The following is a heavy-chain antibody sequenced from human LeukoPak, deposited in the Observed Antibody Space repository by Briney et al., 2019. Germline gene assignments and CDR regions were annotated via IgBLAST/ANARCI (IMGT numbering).Heavy chain of an antibody. V-gene: IGHV4-34*01. CDR3: ARRVRGVIISFYYYNGTDV. CDR2: INHSGAT. D-gene: IGHD3-10*01. CDR1: GGSISSYY. Sequence: SETLSLTCTVSGGSISSYYWTWIRQSPGKGLEWIGEINHSGATDYNPSLKSRVTISVDTSKNQFSLKVRSVTAADTAVYYCARRVRGVIISFYYYNGTDVWGQGTTVTVSS. J-gene: IGHJ6*02.